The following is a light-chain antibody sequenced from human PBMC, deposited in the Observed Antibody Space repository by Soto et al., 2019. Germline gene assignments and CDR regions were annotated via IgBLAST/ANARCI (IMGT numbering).Light chain of an antibody. J-gene: IGKJ1*01. CDR3: QQYDSSPWT. CDR2: DTS. CDR1: QGVSSSY. Sequence: EIVLTQSPGTLSLSPGERATLSCRASQGVSSSYLAWYQQRPGQAPRLLVYDTSYRATGVPDRFSGSGSGTDFTLTISRLEPEDSAVYYCQQYDSSPWTFGQGTKVDIK. V-gene: IGKV3-20*01.